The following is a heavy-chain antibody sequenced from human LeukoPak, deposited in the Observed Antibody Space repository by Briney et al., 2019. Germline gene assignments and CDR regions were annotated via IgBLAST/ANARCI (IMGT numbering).Heavy chain of an antibody. CDR2: IIPIFGSA. J-gene: IGHJ5*01. Sequence: SVKVSCKASGGTFSTYAIIWVRQAPGQGLEWMGGIIPIFGSANYAQKFQGRVTITPDESTSTAYMELSSLRSEDTAVYYCARVFRRWFDSWGQGTLVTVSS. V-gene: IGHV1-69*13. D-gene: IGHD1-14*01. CDR3: ARVFRRWFDS. CDR1: GGTFSTYA.